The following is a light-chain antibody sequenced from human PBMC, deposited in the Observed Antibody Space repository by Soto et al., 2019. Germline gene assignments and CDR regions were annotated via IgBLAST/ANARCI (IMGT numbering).Light chain of an antibody. CDR2: GAS. V-gene: IGKV3-20*01. Sequence: EVVLTQSPGTLSLSPGERVTLSCRASQSVAANYLAWYQQKRGQAPRLLIYGASSRATGITDRFSGSGSGTDFTLTISRREPEDFSVYYCHQYGTAHLTFGPGTKVASK. CDR1: QSVAANY. J-gene: IGKJ3*01. CDR3: HQYGTAHLT.